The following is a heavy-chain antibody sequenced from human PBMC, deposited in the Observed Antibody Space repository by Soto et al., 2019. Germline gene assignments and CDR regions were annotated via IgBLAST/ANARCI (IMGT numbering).Heavy chain of an antibody. CDR1: GFPFTSYG. Sequence: QVQLVESGGGVVQPGRSLRLSCAASGFPFTSYGMHWVREGPDKGLEWVAIISYDGSDKYYADSVKVQFTISRDNSKNTLYLQMNSLRPEDTALYYCVGGQYYFDYRGQGTLVIVSS. D-gene: IGHD3-10*01. J-gene: IGHJ4*02. CDR3: VGGQYYFDY. V-gene: IGHV3-30*03. CDR2: ISYDGSDK.